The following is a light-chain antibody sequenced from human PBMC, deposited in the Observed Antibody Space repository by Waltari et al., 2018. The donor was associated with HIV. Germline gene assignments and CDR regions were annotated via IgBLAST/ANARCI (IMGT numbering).Light chain of an antibody. CDR3: QQYYSSPPYT. V-gene: IGKV4-1*01. J-gene: IGKJ2*01. CDR1: QTVFYTSNNKNY. Sequence: DIVMTQSPDSLAVSLGERATINCKSSQTVFYTSNNKNYLAWYQQKPGQPPKLLIYWASMRDSGVPDRFSGSGSGTDFTLTISRLQTEDVAVYYCQQYYSSPPYTFGQGTKLEIK. CDR2: WAS.